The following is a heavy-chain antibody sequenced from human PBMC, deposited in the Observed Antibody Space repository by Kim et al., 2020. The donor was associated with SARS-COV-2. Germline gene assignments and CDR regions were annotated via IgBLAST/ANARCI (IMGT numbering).Heavy chain of an antibody. J-gene: IGHJ4*02. CDR3: VKDGAAYYYDSSGYYGY. D-gene: IGHD3-22*01. V-gene: IGHV3-23*01. Sequence: VKGRFTISRDNAKNPLYLQMNSLRAEDTAVYYCVKDGAAYYYDSSGYYGYWGLGTLVTVSS.